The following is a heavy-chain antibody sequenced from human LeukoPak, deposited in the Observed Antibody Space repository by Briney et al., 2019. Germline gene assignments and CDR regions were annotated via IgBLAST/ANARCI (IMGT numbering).Heavy chain of an antibody. CDR3: ARPTARLGWFDP. Sequence: SETLSLTCTVSGGSISGYYWSWIRQPPGRGLEWIGYIFYSGTTSYNPSLKSRVTISVDTSKNQFSLKLRSVTAADTAVYYCARPTARLGWFDPWGQGTLVTVSS. J-gene: IGHJ5*02. CDR1: GGSISGYY. D-gene: IGHD6-6*01. V-gene: IGHV4-59*08. CDR2: IFYSGTT.